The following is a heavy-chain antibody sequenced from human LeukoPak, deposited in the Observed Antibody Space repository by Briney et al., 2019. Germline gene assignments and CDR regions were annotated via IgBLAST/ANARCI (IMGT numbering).Heavy chain of an antibody. D-gene: IGHD4-17*01. CDR3: ARDRGATVTTDGLDWYFDL. CDR2: ISYDGSNK. Sequence: GGSLRLSCAASGFTFSSYAMHWVRQAPGKGLEWVAVISYDGSNKYYADSVKGRFTISRDNSKNTLYQQMNSLRAEDTAVYYCARDRGATVTTDGLDWYFDLWGRGTLVTVSS. J-gene: IGHJ2*01. CDR1: GFTFSSYA. V-gene: IGHV3-30-3*01.